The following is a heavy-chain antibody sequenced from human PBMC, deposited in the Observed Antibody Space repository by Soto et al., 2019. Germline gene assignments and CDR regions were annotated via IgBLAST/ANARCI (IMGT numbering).Heavy chain of an antibody. D-gene: IGHD6-19*01. CDR2: ISAGSNTI. CDR1: GFIFSVYS. CDR3: ARDSGVTGADDY. V-gene: IGHV3-48*02. Sequence: EVQLVESGGGLVEPGGSLRLSCAASGFIFSVYSMTWVRQAPGKGLEWVSYISAGSNTIYYRDPVKGRFTISRDNAKNSLYLRMNSLRDEDTAVYYCARDSGVTGADDYWGQGTLVTVSS. J-gene: IGHJ4*02.